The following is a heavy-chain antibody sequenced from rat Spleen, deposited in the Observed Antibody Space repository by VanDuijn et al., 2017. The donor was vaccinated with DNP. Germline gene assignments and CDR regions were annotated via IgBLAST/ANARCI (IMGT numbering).Heavy chain of an antibody. CDR1: GFTFSDYY. V-gene: IGHV5-22*01. Sequence: EVQLVASGGGFVQPGRSLKLSCAASGFTFSDYYMAWVRQAPAKGLEWVAYISYDGGSTYRGDSVKGRFTISRDNAKSTLYLEMNSLRSEDMATYYCARHVLPLRVWDYWGQGVMVTVSS. CDR2: ISYDGGST. D-gene: IGHD1-4*01. J-gene: IGHJ2*01. CDR3: ARHVLPLRVWDY.